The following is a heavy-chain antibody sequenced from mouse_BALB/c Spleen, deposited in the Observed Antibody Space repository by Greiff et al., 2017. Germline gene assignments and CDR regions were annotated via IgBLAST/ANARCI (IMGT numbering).Heavy chain of an antibody. CDR3: ARGGWDVGFDY. CDR1: GFTFSSYA. Sequence: DVMLVESGGGLVKPGGSLKLSCAASGFTFSSYAMSWVRQTPEKRLEWVASISSGGSTYYPDSVKGRFTISRDNARNILYLQMSSLKSEDTAMYYCARGGWDVGFDYWGQGTTLTVSS. J-gene: IGHJ2*01. V-gene: IGHV5-6-5*01. CDR2: ISSGGST. D-gene: IGHD4-1*01.